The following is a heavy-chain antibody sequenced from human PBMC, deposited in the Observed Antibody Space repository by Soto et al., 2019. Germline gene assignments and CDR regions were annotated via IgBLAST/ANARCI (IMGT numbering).Heavy chain of an antibody. CDR1: GFTLFDYA. CDR3: VKDGYCSSTSCCGHDFDY. CDR2: ISWNGGPI. D-gene: IGHD2-2*01. J-gene: IGHJ4*01. V-gene: IGHV3-9*01. Sequence: EVELVESGGGLGQPGRSLRLSCEASGFTLFDYAMHWVRQAPGKGLEWVAGISWNGGPIGYADSVKGRFTIARDNAKNARYLQRNGLRAEDTALYYCVKDGYCSSTSCCGHDFDYWGHGTLVIVSS.